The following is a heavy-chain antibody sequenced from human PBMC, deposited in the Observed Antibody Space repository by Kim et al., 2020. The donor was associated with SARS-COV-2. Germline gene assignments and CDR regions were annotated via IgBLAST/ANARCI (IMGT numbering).Heavy chain of an antibody. CDR2: INHSGST. V-gene: IGHV4-34*01. Sequence: SETLSLTCAVYGGSFSGYYWSWIRQPPGKGLEWIGEINHSGSTNYNPSLKSRVTISVDTSKNQFSLKLSSVTAADTAVYCCARGARNYYGSGSYYTGADYWGQGTLVTVSS. D-gene: IGHD3-10*01. CDR1: GGSFSGYY. J-gene: IGHJ4*02. CDR3: ARGARNYYGSGSYYTGADY.